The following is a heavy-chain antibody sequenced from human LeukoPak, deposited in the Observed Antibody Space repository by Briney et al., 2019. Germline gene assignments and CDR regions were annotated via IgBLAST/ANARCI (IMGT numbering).Heavy chain of an antibody. V-gene: IGHV3-30-3*01. D-gene: IGHD3-10*01. CDR2: ISYDESNK. CDR3: ARDRELLWFGHADY. Sequence: GGSLRLSCAASGFTFSSYAMHWVRQAPGKGLEWVAVISYDESNKYYADSVKGRFTISRDNSKNTLYLQMNSLRAEDTAVYYCARDRELLWFGHADYWGQGTLVTVSS. J-gene: IGHJ4*02. CDR1: GFTFSSYA.